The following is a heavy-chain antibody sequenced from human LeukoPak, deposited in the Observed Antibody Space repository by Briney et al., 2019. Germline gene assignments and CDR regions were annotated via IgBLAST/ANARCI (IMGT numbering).Heavy chain of an antibody. CDR2: IFYSGRT. V-gene: IGHV4-59*01. D-gene: IGHD1-20*01. Sequence: SETLCLTCTVSGSSISSYYWSWIRQPPGKGLEYIGYIFYSGRTHYNSSLMSRVTISLDTSKKQFSLELSSVTAADTAVFFCARRTGSGNNYYFDYWGQGTQVTVSS. CDR3: ARRTGSGNNYYFDY. CDR1: GSSISSYY. J-gene: IGHJ4*02.